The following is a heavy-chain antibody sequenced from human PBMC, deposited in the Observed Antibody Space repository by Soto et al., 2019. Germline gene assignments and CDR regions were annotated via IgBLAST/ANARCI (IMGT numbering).Heavy chain of an antibody. CDR2: ISWNSGSI. CDR3: ARVGDPGGDYYYYMDV. D-gene: IGHD2-21*01. J-gene: IGHJ6*03. V-gene: IGHV3-9*01. Sequence: GGSLRLSCAASGFTFDDYAMHWVRQAPGKGLEWVSGISWNSGSIGYADSVKGRFTISRDNAKNSLYLQMNSLRAEDTAVYYCARVGDPGGDYYYYMDVWGKGTTVTVSS. CDR1: GFTFDDYA.